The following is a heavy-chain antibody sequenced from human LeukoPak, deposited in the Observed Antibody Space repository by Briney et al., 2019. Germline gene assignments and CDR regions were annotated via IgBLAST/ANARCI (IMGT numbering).Heavy chain of an antibody. CDR3: ARYSVAAYNWFGP. CDR2: IYYSGST. J-gene: IGHJ5*02. Sequence: SETLSLTCTVSGVSISSYYWSWIRQPPGKGLEWIGYIYYSGSTNYNPSLKSRVTISVDTSENQFSLKLSSVTAADTAVYYCARYSVAAYNWFGPWGQGTLVTVSS. V-gene: IGHV4-59*01. CDR1: GVSISSYY. D-gene: IGHD6-6*01.